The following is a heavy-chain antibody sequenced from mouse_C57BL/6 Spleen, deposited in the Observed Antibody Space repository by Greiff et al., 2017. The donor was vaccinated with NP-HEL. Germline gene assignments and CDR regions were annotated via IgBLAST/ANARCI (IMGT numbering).Heavy chain of an antibody. CDR2: ISSGGDYI. CDR1: GFTFSSYA. CDR3: TRITTVVEGHFDY. J-gene: IGHJ2*01. V-gene: IGHV5-9-1*02. D-gene: IGHD1-1*01. Sequence: EVNVVESGEGLVKPGGSLKLSCAASGFTFSSYAMSWVRQTPEKRLEWVAYISSGGDYIYYADTVKGRFTISRDNARNTLYLQMSSLKSEDTAMYYCTRITTVVEGHFDYWGQGTTLTVSS.